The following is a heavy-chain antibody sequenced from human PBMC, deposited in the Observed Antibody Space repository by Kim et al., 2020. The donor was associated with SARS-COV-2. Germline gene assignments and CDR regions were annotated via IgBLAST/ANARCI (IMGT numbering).Heavy chain of an antibody. Sequence: SVKVSCKASGGTFSSYTISWVRQAPGQGLEWMGRIIPILGIANYAQKFQGRVTITADKSTSTAYMELSSLRSEDTAVYYCARARRIAVAVFDYWGQGTLVTVSS. J-gene: IGHJ4*02. D-gene: IGHD6-19*01. V-gene: IGHV1-69*02. CDR2: IIPILGIA. CDR3: ARARRIAVAVFDY. CDR1: GGTFSSYT.